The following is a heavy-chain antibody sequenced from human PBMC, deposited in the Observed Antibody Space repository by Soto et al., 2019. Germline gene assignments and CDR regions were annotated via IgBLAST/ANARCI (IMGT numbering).Heavy chain of an antibody. D-gene: IGHD3-22*01. CDR2: IKQDGSEK. J-gene: IGHJ5*02. CDR1: GFAFSDYW. Sequence: GGSLRLSCVASGFAFSDYWMTWVRQAPGKGLEWVANIKQDGSEKYYMDSVKGRFTISRDNAKNSLYLQMNSLRAEDTAVYYCARDLWYYYDSSGSNWFDPWGQGTLVTVSS. V-gene: IGHV3-7*03. CDR3: ARDLWYYYDSSGSNWFDP.